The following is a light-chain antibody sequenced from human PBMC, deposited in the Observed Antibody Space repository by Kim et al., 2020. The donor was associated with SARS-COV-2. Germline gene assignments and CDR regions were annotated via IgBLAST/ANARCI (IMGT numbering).Light chain of an antibody. J-gene: IGKJ5*01. CDR3: QQFHDLPS. Sequence: SASIGDRVTITCQASQDIKNYLNWYQQRPGKAPKVLIYDASNLETGVPSRFSGSGSGTHFTFTISSLQPEDIATYYCQQFHDLPSFGQGTRLEIK. V-gene: IGKV1-33*01. CDR2: DAS. CDR1: QDIKNY.